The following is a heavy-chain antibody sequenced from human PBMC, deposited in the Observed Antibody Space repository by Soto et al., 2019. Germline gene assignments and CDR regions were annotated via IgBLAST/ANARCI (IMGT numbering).Heavy chain of an antibody. D-gene: IGHD6-13*01. J-gene: IGHJ5*02. V-gene: IGHV3-23*01. CDR2: VSGSGGST. Sequence: EVQLLESGGGLIQPGGSLRLSCTTSGFTFSSYAMNWVRQAPGKGLEWVSAVSGSGGSTFYADSVKGRFTISRDNSKNTLYLQMNSLTPEDTAVYYCAKEPDSSLYPANYFDPWGQGTLVTVSS. CDR3: AKEPDSSLYPANYFDP. CDR1: GFTFSSYA.